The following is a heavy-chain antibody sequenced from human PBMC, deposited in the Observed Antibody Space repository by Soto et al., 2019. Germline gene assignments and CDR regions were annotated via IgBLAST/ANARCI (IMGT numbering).Heavy chain of an antibody. J-gene: IGHJ6*03. CDR3: ARDRSGKTVYCSSTSCQNREGYYYYYYMDV. CDR1: GYTFTGYY. CDR2: INPNSGGT. D-gene: IGHD2-2*01. Sequence: ASVKVSCKASGYTFTGYYIHWVRQAPGQGLEWMGWINPNSGGTNYAQKFQGWVTMTRDTSISTAYMELSRLRSDDTAVYYCARDRSGKTVYCSSTSCQNREGYYYYYYMDVWGKGTTVTVSS. V-gene: IGHV1-2*04.